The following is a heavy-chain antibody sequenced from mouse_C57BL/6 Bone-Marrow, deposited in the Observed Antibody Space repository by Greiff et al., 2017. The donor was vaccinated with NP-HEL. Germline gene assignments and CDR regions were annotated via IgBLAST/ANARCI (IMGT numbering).Heavy chain of an antibody. D-gene: IGHD2-3*01. V-gene: IGHV5-17*01. CDR3: ARPGDGYLYYFDY. CDR1: GFTFSDYG. Sequence: EVKLMESGGGLVKPGGSLKLSCAASGFTFSDYGMHWVRQAPEKGLEWVAYISSGSSTIYYADTVKGRFTISRDKAKNTLFLQMTSRRSEDTAMYYCARPGDGYLYYFDYWGQGTTLTVSS. J-gene: IGHJ2*01. CDR2: ISSGSSTI.